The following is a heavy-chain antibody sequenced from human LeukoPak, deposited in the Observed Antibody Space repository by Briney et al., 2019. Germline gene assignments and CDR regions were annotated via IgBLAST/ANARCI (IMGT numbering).Heavy chain of an antibody. CDR3: ARVAAMAGIGWVDFDY. J-gene: IGHJ4*02. D-gene: IGHD6-19*01. Sequence: GASVKVSCKASGYTFTGYYMHWVRQAPGQGLEWMGWINPNSGGTNHAQKSQGRVTMTRDTSISTAYMELNRLTSDDTAVYYCARVAAMAGIGWVDFDYWGQGILVTVSS. CDR2: INPNSGGT. V-gene: IGHV1-2*02. CDR1: GYTFTGYY.